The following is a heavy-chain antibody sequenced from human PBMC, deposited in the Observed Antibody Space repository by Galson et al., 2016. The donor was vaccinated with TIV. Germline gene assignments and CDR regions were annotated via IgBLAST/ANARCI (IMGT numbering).Heavy chain of an antibody. J-gene: IGHJ4*02. CDR3: ARDESSGLIDS. Sequence: LRLSCAASGFILSDYSMHWVRQAPGKGLEWVALISYDGSNDFYADSVKGRFTISKDNSKNTLDLQMNSLRAEDTAVYYCARDESSGLIDSWGQGTLVSVS. V-gene: IGHV3-30*04. CDR2: ISYDGSND. D-gene: IGHD6-19*01. CDR1: GFILSDYS.